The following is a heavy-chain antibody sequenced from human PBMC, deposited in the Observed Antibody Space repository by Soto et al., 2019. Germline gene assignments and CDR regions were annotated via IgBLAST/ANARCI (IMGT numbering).Heavy chain of an antibody. CDR3: ARSTFGSGVNFDY. Sequence: ASVKVSCKASGYTFTSYDINWVRQATGQGLEWMGWMNPNSANTGYAQQFQGRVTMTRNTSISTAYMELSSLRSEDTAVYYCARSTFGSGVNFDYWGQGTPVTVPQ. CDR1: GYTFTSYD. D-gene: IGHD3-10*01. CDR2: MNPNSANT. V-gene: IGHV1-8*01. J-gene: IGHJ4*02.